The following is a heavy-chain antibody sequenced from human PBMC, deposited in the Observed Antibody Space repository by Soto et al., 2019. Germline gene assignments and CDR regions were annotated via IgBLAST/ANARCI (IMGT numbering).Heavy chain of an antibody. Sequence: SETLSLTCTVSGGSISSYYWSWIRQPPGKGLEWIGYIYYSGSTYYNPSLKSRVTISIDTSRNQFSLKLRSVTAADTAVYYCARSPYSSSSLDWFDPWGQGMLVTVSS. J-gene: IGHJ5*02. D-gene: IGHD6-6*01. CDR3: ARSPYSSSSLDWFDP. CDR1: GGSISSYY. CDR2: IYYSGST. V-gene: IGHV4-30-4*01.